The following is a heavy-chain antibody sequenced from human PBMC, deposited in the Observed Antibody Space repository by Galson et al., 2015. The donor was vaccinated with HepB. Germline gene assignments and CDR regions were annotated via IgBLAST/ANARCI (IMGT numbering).Heavy chain of an antibody. CDR1: GFTFTSYA. J-gene: IGHJ6*02. CDR3: ARTKDTAMVTNYFYYYGLDV. D-gene: IGHD5-18*01. V-gene: IGHV3-30-3*01. CDR2: ISYDGSNK. Sequence: SLRLSCAASGFTFTSYAMHWVRQAPGKGLEWVAVISYDGSNKYYADSVKGRFTISRDNSKNTLYLQMNSLRAEDTAVYYCARTKDTAMVTNYFYYYGLDVWGLGTTVTVSS.